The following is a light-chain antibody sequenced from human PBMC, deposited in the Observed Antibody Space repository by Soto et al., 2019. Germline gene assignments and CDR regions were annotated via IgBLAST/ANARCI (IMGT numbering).Light chain of an antibody. CDR2: GVS. CDR3: QQYGSSPRT. V-gene: IGKV3-20*01. Sequence: EIVLTQSPGTLSLSPGERATLSCRASQSVNSNFFAWYQQKPGQPPSLLIYGVSTRATGIPDRFRGSGSETDFTLTISRLEPEDFAMYYCQQYGSSPRTFGQGTKLEIK. J-gene: IGKJ2*02. CDR1: QSVNSNF.